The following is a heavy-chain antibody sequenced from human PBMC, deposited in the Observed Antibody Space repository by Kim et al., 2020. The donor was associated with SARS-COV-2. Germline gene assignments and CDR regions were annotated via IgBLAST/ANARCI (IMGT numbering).Heavy chain of an antibody. CDR2: IYYSRST. CDR1: GGSISSYY. CDR3: ARDNPRMVRGVIREVRGMDV. Sequence: SETLSLTCTVSGGSISSYYWSWIRQPPGKGLEWIGYIYYSRSTNYNPSLKSRVTISVDTSKNQFSLKLSSVTAADTAVYYCARDNPRMVRGVIREVRGMDVWGQGTTVTVSS. V-gene: IGHV4-59*13. J-gene: IGHJ6*02. D-gene: IGHD3-10*01.